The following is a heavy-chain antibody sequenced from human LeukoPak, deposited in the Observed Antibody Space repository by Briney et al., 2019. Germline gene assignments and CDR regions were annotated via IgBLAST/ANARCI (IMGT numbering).Heavy chain of an antibody. Sequence: SETLSLTCAVYGGSFSGYDWSWFRQPPGKGLEWIGEINHSGSTKYNPSLKSRVTISVDTSKNQFSLKLSSVTAADTAVYYCARGGHDYGDAGGYWGQGTLVTVSS. CDR2: INHSGST. V-gene: IGHV4-34*01. CDR1: GGSFSGYD. D-gene: IGHD4-17*01. CDR3: ARGGHDYGDAGGY. J-gene: IGHJ4*02.